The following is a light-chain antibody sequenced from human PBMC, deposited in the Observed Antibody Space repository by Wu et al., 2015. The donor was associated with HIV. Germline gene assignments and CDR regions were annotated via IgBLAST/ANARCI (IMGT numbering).Light chain of an antibody. J-gene: IGKJ1*01. Sequence: ETVLTQSPATLSFSPGETATLSCRASRSVNYALAWYQQISGQAPRLLIYDASNRATGIPARFSGSGSGTEFTLTISSLEPEDFGVYYCQHRSDWPTFGQGTKVEIQ. V-gene: IGKV3-11*01. CDR1: RSVNYA. CDR3: QHRSDWPT. CDR2: DAS.